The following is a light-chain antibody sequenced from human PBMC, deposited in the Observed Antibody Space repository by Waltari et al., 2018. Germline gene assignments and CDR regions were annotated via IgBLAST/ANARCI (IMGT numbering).Light chain of an antibody. V-gene: IGKV3-20*01. CDR1: QSVTRNY. CDR3: QHYGA. Sequence: EIVLTQSPGTLSLSPGERATLSCRASQSVTRNYLAWYQQKPGQAPKLLISGASTRATGIPDRFSGSGSGTDFTLTITRLEPEDFALYYCQHYGAFGQGTKVEIK. CDR2: GAS. J-gene: IGKJ1*01.